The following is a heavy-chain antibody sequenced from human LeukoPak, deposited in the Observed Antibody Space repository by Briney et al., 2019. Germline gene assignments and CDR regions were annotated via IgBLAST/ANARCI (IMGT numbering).Heavy chain of an antibody. J-gene: IGHJ3*02. CDR1: GFTLSSYS. Sequence: GGSLRLSCAASGFTLSSYSMNWVRQAPGKGLEWVSSISSSSSYIYNADSVKGRFTISRDNAKNSLYLQMNSLRAEDTAVYYCARDISAMIVVVINRGAFDIWGQGTMVTVSS. V-gene: IGHV3-21*01. D-gene: IGHD3-22*01. CDR2: ISSSSSYI. CDR3: ARDISAMIVVVINRGAFDI.